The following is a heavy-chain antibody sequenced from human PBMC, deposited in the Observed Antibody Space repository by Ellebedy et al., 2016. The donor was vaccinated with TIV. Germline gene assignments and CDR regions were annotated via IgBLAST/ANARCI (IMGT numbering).Heavy chain of an antibody. CDR2: ISSRSSPT. CDR1: GFTFGSYS. CDR3: ARVVGATTLLDS. Sequence: GESLKISCASSGFTFGSYSMSWVRQAPGKGLEWVSYISSRSSPTYYADSVKGRFTISRDDAKNSLYLQMNSLRAEDTAVYYCARVVGATTLLDSWGQGTLITVSS. D-gene: IGHD1-26*01. J-gene: IGHJ4*02. V-gene: IGHV3-48*04.